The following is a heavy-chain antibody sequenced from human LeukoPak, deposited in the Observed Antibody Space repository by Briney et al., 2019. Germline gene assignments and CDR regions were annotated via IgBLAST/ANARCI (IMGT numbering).Heavy chain of an antibody. V-gene: IGHV1-69*04. J-gene: IGHJ4*02. D-gene: IGHD2-15*01. CDR1: GGTFSSYA. CDR2: IIPILGIA. Sequence: GASVKVSCKASGGTFSSYAISWVRQAPGQGLEWMGRIIPILGIANYAQKFQGRVTITADKSTSTAYMELSSLRSEDTAVYYCARVCSGGSCCVDYWGQGTLVTVSS. CDR3: ARVCSGGSCCVDY.